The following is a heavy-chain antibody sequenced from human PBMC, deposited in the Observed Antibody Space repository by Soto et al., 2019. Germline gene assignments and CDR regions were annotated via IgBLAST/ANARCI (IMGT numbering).Heavy chain of an antibody. CDR2: IIPIFGTA. Sequence: SVKVSCKASGGTFSSYAISWVRQAPGQGLEWMGGIIPIFGTANYAQKFQGRVTITADKSTSTAYMELSSLRSEDTAVYYCARVRYDILTGSEYYYYGMDGWGQGTTVTVS. CDR1: GGTFSSYA. D-gene: IGHD3-9*01. V-gene: IGHV1-69*06. J-gene: IGHJ6*02. CDR3: ARVRYDILTGSEYYYYGMDG.